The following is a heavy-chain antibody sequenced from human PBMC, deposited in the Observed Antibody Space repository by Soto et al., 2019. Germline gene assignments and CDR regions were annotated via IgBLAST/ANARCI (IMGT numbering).Heavy chain of an antibody. J-gene: IGHJ5*02. V-gene: IGHV4-30-4*01. D-gene: IGHD6-6*01. CDR3: ARGTGIAARPVFGNWFDP. Sequence: SETLSLTCTVSGGSISSGDYYWSWIRQPPGKGLEWIGDINHSGSTNYNPSLKSRVTISVDTSKNQFSLKLSSVTAADTAVYYCARGTGIAARPVFGNWFDPWGQGTLVTVSS. CDR2: INHSGST. CDR1: GGSISSGDYY.